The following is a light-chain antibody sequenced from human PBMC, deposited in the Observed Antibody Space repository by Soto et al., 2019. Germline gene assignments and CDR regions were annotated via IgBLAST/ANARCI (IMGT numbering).Light chain of an antibody. J-gene: IGKJ2*01. CDR3: QQYGSSPYT. Sequence: EIVLTQSPATLSLSPGERATLSCGASQSVSSSYLAWYQQKPGLAPRLLIYAASSTATGLPDSFSGSGAGNDFPRIISRVEDEDFAVYYCQQYGSSPYTFGQGTKLQI. CDR1: QSVSSSY. V-gene: IGKV3D-20*01. CDR2: AAS.